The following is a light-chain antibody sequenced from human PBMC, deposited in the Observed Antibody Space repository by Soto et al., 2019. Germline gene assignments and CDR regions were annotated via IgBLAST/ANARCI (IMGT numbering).Light chain of an antibody. CDR3: CSYAGSSTFA. V-gene: IGLV2-23*01. CDR2: EGS. J-gene: IGLJ1*01. CDR1: SSDVGSYNL. Sequence: QSVLTQPASVSGSPGQSITISCTGTSSDVGSYNLVSWYQQHPGKAPKLMIYEGSKRPSGVSNRFSGSKSGNTASLTISGLQAEDEADYYCCSYAGSSTFAFGNRTKVTVL.